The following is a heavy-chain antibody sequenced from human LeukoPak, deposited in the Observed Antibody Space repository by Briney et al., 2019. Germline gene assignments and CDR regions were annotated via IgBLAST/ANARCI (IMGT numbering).Heavy chain of an antibody. V-gene: IGHV6-1*01. CDR2: TYYRSKWYN. D-gene: IGHD3-22*01. J-gene: IGHJ3*01. Sequence: SQTLSLTCAISGDSVSSNSAAWNWIRQSPSRGLEWLGRTYYRSKWYNDYAVSVKSRITINPDTSKNQFSLKLSSMTAADTAVYYCARVMIIVANVFDVWGQGTMVTVSS. CDR1: GDSVSSNSAA. CDR3: ARVMIIVANVFDV.